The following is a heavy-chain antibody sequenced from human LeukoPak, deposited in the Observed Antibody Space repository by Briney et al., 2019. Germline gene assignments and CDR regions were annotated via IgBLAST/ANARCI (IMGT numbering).Heavy chain of an antibody. Sequence: GGSLRLSCAASGFTFSNYAMSWVRQAPGKGLEWVSGISGSGGSTYYADSVKGRFTISRDNSKNTLYLQMNSLRAEDTAVYYCARDLSIAAAGASGYWGQGTLVTVSS. CDR1: GFTFSNYA. J-gene: IGHJ4*02. CDR3: ARDLSIAAAGASGY. CDR2: ISGSGGST. V-gene: IGHV3-23*01. D-gene: IGHD6-13*01.